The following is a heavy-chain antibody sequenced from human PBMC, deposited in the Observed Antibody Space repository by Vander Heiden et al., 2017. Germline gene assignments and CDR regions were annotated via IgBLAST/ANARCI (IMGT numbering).Heavy chain of an antibody. V-gene: IGHV4-31*03. D-gene: IGHD3-3*01. CDR3: ASSYYDFWSGWGAWFDP. CDR1: GGSISSGGYY. J-gene: IGHJ5*02. CDR2: SYYSGST. Sequence: QVQLQESGPGLVKPSQTLSLTCTVSGGSISSGGYYWSWIRQHPGTGLEWIGYSYYSGSTYYNPSLKSRVTISVDTSKNQFSLKLSSVTAADTAVYYCASSYYDFWSGWGAWFDPWGQGTLVTVSS.